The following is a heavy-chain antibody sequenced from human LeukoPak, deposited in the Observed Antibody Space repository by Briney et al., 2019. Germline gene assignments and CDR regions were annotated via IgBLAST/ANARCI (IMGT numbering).Heavy chain of an antibody. CDR3: AKSADFWSGYYRPDANYYYYGMDV. Sequence: GGSLRLSCAASGFTFSSYAKSWVRQAPGKGLEWVSAISGSGGSTYYADSVKGRFTISRDNSKNTLYLQMNSLRAEDTAVYYCAKSADFWSGYYRPDANYYYYGMDVWGQGTTVTVSS. D-gene: IGHD3-3*01. CDR1: GFTFSSYA. V-gene: IGHV3-23*01. J-gene: IGHJ6*02. CDR2: ISGSGGST.